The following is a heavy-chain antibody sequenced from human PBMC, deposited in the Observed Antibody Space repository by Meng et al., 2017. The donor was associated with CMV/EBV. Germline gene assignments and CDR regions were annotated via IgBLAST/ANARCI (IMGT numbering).Heavy chain of an antibody. Sequence: QVLRVQAGAEVKKRGSSVKVCCKASGGTFSSYAISWVRQAPGQGLEWMGGIIPIFGTANYAQKFQGRVTITADESTSTAYMELSSLRSEDTAVYYCASVTGIGWWYFDLWGRGTLVTVSS. J-gene: IGHJ2*01. CDR3: ASVTGIGWWYFDL. CDR2: IIPIFGTA. CDR1: GGTFSSYA. D-gene: IGHD1-20*01. V-gene: IGHV1-69*12.